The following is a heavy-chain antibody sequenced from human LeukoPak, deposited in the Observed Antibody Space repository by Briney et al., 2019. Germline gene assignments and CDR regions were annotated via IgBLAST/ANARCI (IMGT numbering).Heavy chain of an antibody. V-gene: IGHV3-23*01. CDR1: GFTFSSYA. CDR2: ISGSGGST. CDR3: AKGTTVTTFFDY. Sequence: GRSLRLSCAASGFTFSSYAMSWVRQAPRKGLEWVSAISGSGGSTYYADSVKGRFTISRDNSKNTLYLQMNSLRAEDTAVYYCAKGTTVTTFFDYWGQGTLVTVSS. D-gene: IGHD4-11*01. J-gene: IGHJ4*02.